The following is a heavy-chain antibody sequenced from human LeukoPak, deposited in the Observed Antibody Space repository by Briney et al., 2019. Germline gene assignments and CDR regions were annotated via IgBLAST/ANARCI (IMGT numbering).Heavy chain of an antibody. V-gene: IGHV4-30-4*01. Sequence: MSSETLSLTCTVSGGSISSGDYYWSWIRQPPGKGLEWIGYIYYSGSTYYNPSLKSRVTISVDTSKNQFSLKLSSVTAADTAVYYCARVYCGGDCLPDYWGQGTLVTVSS. CDR2: IYYSGST. D-gene: IGHD2-21*02. J-gene: IGHJ4*02. CDR3: ARVYCGGDCLPDY. CDR1: GGSISSGDYY.